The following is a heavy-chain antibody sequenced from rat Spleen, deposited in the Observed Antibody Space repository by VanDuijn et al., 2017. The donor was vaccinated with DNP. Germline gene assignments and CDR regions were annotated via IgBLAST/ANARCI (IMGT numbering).Heavy chain of an antibody. Sequence: EVQLVESGGGLVQPGRSLKLSCAASGFTFSNYGMAWVRQAPTKGLEWVASISTGGGNTYYRDSVKGRFTISRDNAKNTQYLQMDSLRSEDTATYYCARLTIAAMGGYYFDYWGQGVMVTVSS. CDR2: ISTGGGNT. V-gene: IGHV5S13*01. D-gene: IGHD1-2*01. CDR1: GFTFSNYG. CDR3: ARLTIAAMGGYYFDY. J-gene: IGHJ2*01.